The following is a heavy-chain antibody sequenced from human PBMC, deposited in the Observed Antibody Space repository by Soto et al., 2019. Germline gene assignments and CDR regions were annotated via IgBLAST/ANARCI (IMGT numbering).Heavy chain of an antibody. Sequence: SETLSLTCAVYGGSFSGYYWSWIRQPPGKGLEWIGEINHSGSTNYNPSLKSRVTISVDTSKNQFSLKLSSVTAADTAVYYCARTGREGSYYYYYGMDVWGQGTTVTVSS. V-gene: IGHV4-34*01. CDR3: ARTGREGSYYYYYGMDV. J-gene: IGHJ6*02. CDR2: INHSGST. D-gene: IGHD3-10*01. CDR1: GGSFSGYY.